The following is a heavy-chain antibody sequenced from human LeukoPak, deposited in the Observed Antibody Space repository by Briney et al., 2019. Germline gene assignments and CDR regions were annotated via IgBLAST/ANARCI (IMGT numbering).Heavy chain of an antibody. J-gene: IGHJ4*02. D-gene: IGHD5-12*01. CDR3: ARTDLTWRSGSVDY. Sequence: SETLSLTCTVSGGSISSSSYYWGWIRQPPGKGLEWIGSIYYSGSTYYNPSLKSRVTISVDTSKNQFSLKLSSVTAADTAVYYCARTDLTWRSGSVDYWGQGTLVTVSS. V-gene: IGHV4-39*07. CDR1: GGSISSSSYY. CDR2: IYYSGST.